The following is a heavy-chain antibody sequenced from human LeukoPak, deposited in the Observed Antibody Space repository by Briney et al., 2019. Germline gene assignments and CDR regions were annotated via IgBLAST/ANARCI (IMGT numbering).Heavy chain of an antibody. D-gene: IGHD5-12*01. J-gene: IGHJ4*02. CDR3: ARDPELWLRSSDY. V-gene: IGHV1-69*06. Sequence: ASVKVSCQASGGTFSSYAISWVRQAPGQGLEWMGGIIPIFGTANYAQKFQGRVTITADKSTSTAYMELSSLRSEDTAVYYCARDPELWLRSSDYWGQGTLVTVSS. CDR1: GGTFSSYA. CDR2: IIPIFGTA.